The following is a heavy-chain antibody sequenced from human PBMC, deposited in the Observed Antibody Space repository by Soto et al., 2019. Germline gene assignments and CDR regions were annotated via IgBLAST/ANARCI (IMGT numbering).Heavy chain of an antibody. CDR2: IYYSGST. D-gene: IGHD6-13*01. V-gene: IGHV4-59*01. Sequence: SETLSLTCTVSGASISSYYWSWIRQPPGKGLEWIGSIYYSGSTNYNPSLKSRVTISVDTSKNQFSLKLSSVTAADTAVYYCAREGVSSSWYNYYAMDVWGQGTTVTSP. CDR1: GASISSYY. J-gene: IGHJ6*02. CDR3: AREGVSSSWYNYYAMDV.